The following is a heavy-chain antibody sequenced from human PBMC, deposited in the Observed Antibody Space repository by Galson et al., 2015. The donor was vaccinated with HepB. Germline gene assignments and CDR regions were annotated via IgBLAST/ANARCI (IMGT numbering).Heavy chain of an antibody. CDR1: GFIFSSNA. J-gene: IGHJ4*02. CDR3: TFFGLKGY. V-gene: IGHV3-30*04. Sequence: SLRLSCAASGFIFSSNAIHWVRQAPGKGMEWVAVISSDGSTKYCADSVKGRFTISRENSKNTLCLEMNSLRAEDTVVYYCTFFGLKGYWGQGTLVTVPS. CDR2: ISSDGSTK. D-gene: IGHD3/OR15-3a*01.